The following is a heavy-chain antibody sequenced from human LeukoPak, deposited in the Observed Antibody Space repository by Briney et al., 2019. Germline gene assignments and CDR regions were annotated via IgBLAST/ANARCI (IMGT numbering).Heavy chain of an antibody. J-gene: IGHJ4*02. CDR1: GDSISYFY. Sequence: ASGTLSLTCSVSGDSISYFYWSWIRQPPGKRLEWIGYIDYSGGTSYNPSLKSRVTISIDTSKNQFSLRLSSVAAADTAVYFCARGLSRTRRESDYWGQGILVTVSS. V-gene: IGHV4-59*01. D-gene: IGHD3-10*01. CDR2: IDYSGGT. CDR3: ARGLSRTRRESDY.